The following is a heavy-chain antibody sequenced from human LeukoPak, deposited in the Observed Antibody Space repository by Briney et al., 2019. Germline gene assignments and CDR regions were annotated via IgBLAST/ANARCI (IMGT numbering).Heavy chain of an antibody. J-gene: IGHJ4*02. V-gene: IGHV3-23*01. CDR3: AKDVMITFGPVMAPPFDY. Sequence: QTGGSLRLSCAASGFTFSSYGMSWVRQAPGKGLEWVSGISSSGGSTYYPDSVKGRFTISRDNSKNTLFLLMNSLRAEDTAVYYCAKDVMITFGPVMAPPFDYWGQGTLVTVSS. CDR2: ISSSGGST. D-gene: IGHD3-16*01. CDR1: GFTFSSYG.